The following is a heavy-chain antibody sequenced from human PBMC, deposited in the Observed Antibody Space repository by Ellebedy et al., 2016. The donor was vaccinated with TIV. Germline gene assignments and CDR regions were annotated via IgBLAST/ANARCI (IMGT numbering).Heavy chain of an antibody. CDR2: IKQEGSEK. Sequence: GESLKISCAASGFTFSNNWMSWVRQAPGKGLEWVANIKQEGSEKYYVDSVKGRFTISRDNAKNSLYLQMNSLRADDTAVYYCARVRIQLWFASLYNFDYWGQGTLVTVSS. CDR1: GFTFSNNW. D-gene: IGHD5-18*01. J-gene: IGHJ4*02. CDR3: ARVRIQLWFASLYNFDY. V-gene: IGHV3-7*04.